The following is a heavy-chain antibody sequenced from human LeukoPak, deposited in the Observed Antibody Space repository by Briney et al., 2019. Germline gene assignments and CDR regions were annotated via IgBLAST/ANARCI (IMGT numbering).Heavy chain of an antibody. Sequence: SETLSLTCTVSGGSISSYYWSWIRQPAGKGLEWIGRIYTSGSTNYNPSLKSRVTMSVDTSKNQFSLKLSSVTAADTAVYYCARDPATVTSPVGFDYWGQGTLVTVSS. D-gene: IGHD4-17*01. CDR1: GGSISSYY. CDR3: ARDPATVTSPVGFDY. J-gene: IGHJ4*02. V-gene: IGHV4-4*07. CDR2: IYTSGST.